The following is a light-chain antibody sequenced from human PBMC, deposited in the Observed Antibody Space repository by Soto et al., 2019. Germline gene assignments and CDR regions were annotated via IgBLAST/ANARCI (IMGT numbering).Light chain of an antibody. J-gene: IGKJ2*01. Sequence: DIQMTQSPSTLSASVGDRVTITCRASQSINNWLAWYQQRPGKAPKLLIYKASSVETGVPSRVSGSGSGTEFTLAISSLQPEDFATYYCQQYSSYPYTFGQGTKLEIK. V-gene: IGKV1-5*03. CDR3: QQYSSYPYT. CDR1: QSINNW. CDR2: KAS.